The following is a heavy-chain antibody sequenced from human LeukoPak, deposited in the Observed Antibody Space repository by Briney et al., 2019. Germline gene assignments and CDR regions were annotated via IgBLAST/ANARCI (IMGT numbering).Heavy chain of an antibody. CDR1: GGSISSSSYY. D-gene: IGHD6-13*01. CDR2: IYYSGST. J-gene: IGHJ6*03. Sequence: PSETLSLTCTVSGGSISSSSYYWGWIRQPPGKGLEWIGSIYYSGSTYYNPSLKSRVTISVDTSKNQFSLKLSSVTAADTAVYYCTVQQLVHYYYYMDVWGKGTTVTVSS. V-gene: IGHV4-39*01. CDR3: TVQQLVHYYYYMDV.